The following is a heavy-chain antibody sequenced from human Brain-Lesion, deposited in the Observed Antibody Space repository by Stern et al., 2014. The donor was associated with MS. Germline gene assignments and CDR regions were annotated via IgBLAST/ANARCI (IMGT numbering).Heavy chain of an antibody. D-gene: IGHD1-14*01. Sequence: VNLVESGGDLVQPARPLRLSCAVFGFSFDYYAMHVVRQAQGTGLEWDGGISWYSGTIWHAGPLQGPLTTSRDNPSTSLYLQMNSLRPEDTALYYCARDITGSSAYFAYWGQGTLVTVSS. J-gene: IGHJ4*02. V-gene: IGHV3-9*01. CDR3: ARDITGSSAYFAY. CDR1: GFSFDYYA. CDR2: ISWYSGTI.